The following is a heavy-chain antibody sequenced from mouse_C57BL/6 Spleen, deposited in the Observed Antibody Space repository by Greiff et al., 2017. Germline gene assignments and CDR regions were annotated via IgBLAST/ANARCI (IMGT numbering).Heavy chain of an antibody. Sequence: EVHLVESGPELVKPGASVKISCKASGYSFTGYYMNWVKQSPEKSLEWIGEINPSTGGTTYNQKFKAKATLTVDKSSSTAYMQLKSLTSEDSAVYYCAREDGAFAYWGQGTLVTVSA. V-gene: IGHV1-42*01. CDR1: GYSFTGYY. D-gene: IGHD1-1*02. CDR3: AREDGAFAY. J-gene: IGHJ3*01. CDR2: INPSTGGT.